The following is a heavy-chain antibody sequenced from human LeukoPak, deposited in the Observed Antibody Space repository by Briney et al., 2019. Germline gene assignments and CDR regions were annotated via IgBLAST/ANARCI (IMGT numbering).Heavy chain of an antibody. CDR1: GGSFSVYY. V-gene: IGHV4-34*01. J-gene: IGHJ4*02. D-gene: IGHD3-3*01. Sequence: PSETLSLTCAVYGGSFSVYYWSWIRQPPGKGLEWIGEINHSGSTNYNPSLKSRVTISVDTSKNQFSLKLSSVTAADTAVYYCARRSRNGVVITGWGQGTLVTVSS. CDR3: ARRSRNGVVITG. CDR2: INHSGST.